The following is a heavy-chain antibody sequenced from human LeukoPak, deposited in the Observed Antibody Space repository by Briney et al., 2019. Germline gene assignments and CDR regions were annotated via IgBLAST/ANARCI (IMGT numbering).Heavy chain of an antibody. Sequence: PGGSLRLSCAASGFTFSSYSMNWVRQAPGKGLEWVSSISSSSSYIYYADSVKGRFTISRDNAKNTIYLQMNSLRAEDTAVYYCVTVVPGAPNLLGYWGQGTLVTVSS. D-gene: IGHD2-2*01. CDR3: VTVVPGAPNLLGY. CDR2: ISSSSSYI. J-gene: IGHJ4*02. CDR1: GFTFSSYS. V-gene: IGHV3-21*01.